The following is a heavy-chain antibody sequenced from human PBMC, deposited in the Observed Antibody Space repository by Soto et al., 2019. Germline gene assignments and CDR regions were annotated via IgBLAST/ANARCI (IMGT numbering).Heavy chain of an antibody. D-gene: IGHD5-18*01. CDR3: ARGFKSYSYATPGGY. Sequence: GESLRLSCAASGFTFSSYAMHWVRQAPGKGLEYVSAISSNGGSTYYANSVKGRFTISRDNSKNTLYLQMGSLRAEDMAVYYCARGFKSYSYATPGGYWGQGT. J-gene: IGHJ4*02. V-gene: IGHV3-64*01. CDR1: GFTFSSYA. CDR2: ISSNGGST.